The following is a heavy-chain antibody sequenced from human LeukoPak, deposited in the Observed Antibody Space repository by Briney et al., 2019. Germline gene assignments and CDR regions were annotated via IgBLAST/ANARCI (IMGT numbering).Heavy chain of an antibody. CDR1: GGSFSGYY. D-gene: IGHD5-18*01. CDR3: ARGTAMATIYYYYYMDV. CDR2: INHSGST. Sequence: SETLSLTCAVYGGSFSGYYWSWIRQPPGKGLEWIGEINHSGSTNYNPSLKSRVTISVDTSKNQFSLKLSSVTAGDTAVYYCARGTAMATIYYYYYMDVWGKGTTVTVSS. J-gene: IGHJ6*03. V-gene: IGHV4-34*01.